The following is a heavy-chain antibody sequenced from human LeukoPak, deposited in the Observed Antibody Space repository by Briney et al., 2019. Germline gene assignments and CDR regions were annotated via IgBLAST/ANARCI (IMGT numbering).Heavy chain of an antibody. J-gene: IGHJ6*03. CDR1: GGSFSGYY. CDR2: INHRGST. CDR3: ARERIAARFYYYYYMDV. V-gene: IGHV4-34*01. D-gene: IGHD6-6*01. Sequence: SETLSLTCAVYGGSFSGYYWSWIRQPPGKGLEWIGEINHRGSTNYNPSLKSRVTISVDTSKDQFSLKLSSVTAADTDVYYCARERIAARFYYYYYMDVWGKGTTVTVSS.